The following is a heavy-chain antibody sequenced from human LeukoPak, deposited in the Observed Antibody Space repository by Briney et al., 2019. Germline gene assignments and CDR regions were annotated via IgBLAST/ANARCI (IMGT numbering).Heavy chain of an antibody. Sequence: GGSLRLSCAASGFTFSNAWMSWVRQAPGKGLEWVGRIKSKTDGGTTDYAAPVKGRLTISRDDSKNTLYMQMNSLKTEDTAVYYCTTDTVAGTYTFDYWGQGTLVTVSS. J-gene: IGHJ4*02. CDR2: IKSKTDGGTT. CDR1: GFTFSNAW. V-gene: IGHV3-15*01. CDR3: TTDTVAGTYTFDY. D-gene: IGHD6-19*01.